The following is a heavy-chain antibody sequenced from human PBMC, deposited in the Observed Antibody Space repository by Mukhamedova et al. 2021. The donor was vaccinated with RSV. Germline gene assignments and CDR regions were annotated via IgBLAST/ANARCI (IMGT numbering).Heavy chain of an antibody. D-gene: IGHD2/OR15-2a*01. J-gene: IGHJ4*02. V-gene: IGHV3-74*01. CDR3: PRGPYTTSAGTGRY. CDR2: INNDGSTT. Sequence: QAPGKGLVWVSRINNDGSTTNYADSVKGRFTVSRDNAKNTLYLQMNSLRADDTAVYYCPRGPYTTSAGTGRYWGQGTLVTVSS.